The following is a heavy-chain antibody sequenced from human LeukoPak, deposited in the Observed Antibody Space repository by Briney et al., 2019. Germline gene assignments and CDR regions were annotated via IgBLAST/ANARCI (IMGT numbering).Heavy chain of an antibody. CDR3: ARDQVGGAFDI. CDR1: GFTFSSYS. V-gene: IGHV3-48*01. D-gene: IGHD3-16*01. J-gene: IGHJ3*02. CDR2: ISSSSSTI. Sequence: GGSLRLSCAASGFTFSSYSMNWVRQAPGKGLEWVSYISSSSSTIYYADSVKGRFTISGDNAKNSLYLQMNSLRAEDTAVYYCARDQVGGAFDIWGQGTMVTVSS.